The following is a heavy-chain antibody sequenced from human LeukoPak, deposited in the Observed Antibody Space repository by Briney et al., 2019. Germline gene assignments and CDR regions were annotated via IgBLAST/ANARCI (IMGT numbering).Heavy chain of an antibody. CDR2: IYSSGST. V-gene: IGHV4-4*07. CDR1: GGSISNFY. Sequence: SETLSLTCTVSGGSISNFYWSWIRQPAGKTLEWIGRIYSSGSTNYNPSLKSRVTMSLDTSKNQFSLRLSSVTAADTAVYFCARETTGAGTARPFDYWGQGTLVTVSS. J-gene: IGHJ4*02. D-gene: IGHD6-13*01. CDR3: ARETTGAGTARPFDY.